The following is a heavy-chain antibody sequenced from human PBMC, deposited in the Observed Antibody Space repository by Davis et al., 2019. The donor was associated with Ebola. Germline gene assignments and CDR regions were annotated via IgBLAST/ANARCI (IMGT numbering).Heavy chain of an antibody. CDR2: IYPGDSDT. CDR3: ARVHCSSTSCYRSYFDY. CDR1: GYSFTSYW. Sequence: KVSCKGSGYSFTSYWIGWVRQMPGKGLEWMGIIYPGDSDTRYSPSFQGQVTISADKSISTAYLQWSSLKASDTAMYYCARVHCSSTSCYRSYFDYWGQGTLVTVSS. J-gene: IGHJ4*02. V-gene: IGHV5-51*01. D-gene: IGHD2-2*01.